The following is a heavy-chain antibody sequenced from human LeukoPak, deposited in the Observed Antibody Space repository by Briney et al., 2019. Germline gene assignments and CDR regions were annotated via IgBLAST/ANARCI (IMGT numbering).Heavy chain of an antibody. Sequence: SETRSLTCTVSGGSISGYHWSWIRQPPGNVLEWIGYTHTSGDTIYNPSLRSRVILSLDPSKNQVSLNLNSVPAADTSVYYCARHDTRGGAFDIWGQGTMVTVSS. J-gene: IGHJ3*02. CDR2: THTSGDT. V-gene: IGHV4-4*09. CDR3: ARHDTRGGAFDI. CDR1: GGSISGYH. D-gene: IGHD3-22*01.